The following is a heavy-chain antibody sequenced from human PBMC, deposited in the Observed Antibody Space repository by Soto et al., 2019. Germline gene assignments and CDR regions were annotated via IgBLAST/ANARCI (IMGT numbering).Heavy chain of an antibody. J-gene: IGHJ4*02. Sequence: PGGSLRLSCAASRFTFSSYAMHWVRQAPGKGLEWVAVISYDGTNKYYADSVKGRFTISRDNSKNTVYLQMNSLRAEDTAVYYCARGFRVEGAYGAGAFFDYWAQGTLVTVSS. CDR1: RFTFSSYA. D-gene: IGHD1-26*01. CDR3: ARGFRVEGAYGAGAFFDY. CDR2: ISYDGTNK. V-gene: IGHV3-30-3*01.